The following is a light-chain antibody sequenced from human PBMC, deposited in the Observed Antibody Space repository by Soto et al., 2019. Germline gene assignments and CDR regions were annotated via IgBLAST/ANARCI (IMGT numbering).Light chain of an antibody. CDR1: RSDVGGYKY. J-gene: IGLJ2*01. CDR3: SSYASRSTLDVL. Sequence: QSVLTQPASVSGSPGQSITISCPGIRSDVGGYKYVSWYQQHPGFAPKLVIYDVNIRPSGVSNRFSGSKSGNTSSLTISGLQAEDEADYYCSSYASRSTLDVLFGGGTKLTVL. V-gene: IGLV2-14*03. CDR2: DVN.